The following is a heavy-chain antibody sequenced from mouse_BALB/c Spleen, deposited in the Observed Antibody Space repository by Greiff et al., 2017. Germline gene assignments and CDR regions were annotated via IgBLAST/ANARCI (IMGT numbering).Heavy chain of an antibody. J-gene: IGHJ4*01. Sequence: EVHLVESGGGLVQPGGSLKLSCAASGFTFSSYTMSWVRQTPVKRLEWVAYISNGGGSTYYPDTVKGRFTISRDNATNTLYLQMSSLKSEDTAMYYCARRYGNYDAMDYWGQGTSVTVSS. CDR2: ISNGGGST. CDR3: ARRYGNYDAMDY. V-gene: IGHV5-12-2*01. CDR1: GFTFSSYT. D-gene: IGHD2-10*02.